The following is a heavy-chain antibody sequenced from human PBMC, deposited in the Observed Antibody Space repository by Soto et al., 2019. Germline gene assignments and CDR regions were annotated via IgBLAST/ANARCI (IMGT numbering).Heavy chain of an antibody. Sequence: PGGSLRLSCEASGFTFRRNNMNWVRQAPGKGLEWVSGIGTLSDTFYAASVQGRFTISRQNAKNSVYLQMNSLRAGDTAFYYCARGRSFSYDSTPPPMFDPWGQGTLVTVSS. D-gene: IGHD3-10*01. J-gene: IGHJ5*02. CDR2: IGTLSDT. V-gene: IGHV3-13*01. CDR1: GFTFRRNN. CDR3: ARGRSFSYDSTPPPMFDP.